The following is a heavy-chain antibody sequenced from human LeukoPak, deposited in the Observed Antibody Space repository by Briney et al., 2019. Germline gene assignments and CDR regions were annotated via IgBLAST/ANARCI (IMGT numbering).Heavy chain of an antibody. D-gene: IGHD6-13*01. Sequence: EXLXLTXTXSGGSISSYYWSWIRQPPGKGLEWIGYIYYSGSTNYNPSLKSRVTISVDTSKNQFSLKLSSVTAADTAVYYCARKKGSSWYYWFDPWGQGTLVTVSS. J-gene: IGHJ5*02. CDR2: IYYSGST. CDR1: GGSISSYY. V-gene: IGHV4-59*08. CDR3: ARKKGSSWYYWFDP.